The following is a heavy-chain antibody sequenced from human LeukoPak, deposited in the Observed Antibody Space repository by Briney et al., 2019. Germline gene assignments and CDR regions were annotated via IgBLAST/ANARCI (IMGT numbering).Heavy chain of an antibody. V-gene: IGHV4-59*01. J-gene: IGHJ5*02. CDR1: GGSISSYY. D-gene: IGHD6-13*01. CDR2: IYYSGST. Sequence: SETQSLTCTVSGGSISSYYWSWIRQPPGKGLEWIGYIYYSGSTNYNPSLKSRVTISVDTSKNQFSLKLSSVTAADTAVYYCARETLIDDSSSSNWFDPWGQGTLVTVSS. CDR3: ARETLIDDSSSSNWFDP.